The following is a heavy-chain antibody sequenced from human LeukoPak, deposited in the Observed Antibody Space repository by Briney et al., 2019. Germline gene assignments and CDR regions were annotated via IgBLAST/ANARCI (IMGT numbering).Heavy chain of an antibody. V-gene: IGHV4-34*01. Sequence: SETLSLTCAVYGGSFSGYYWSWLRQPPGKGLECIGEINHSGTTNYNPSLKSRVTISVDTSKNQFSLKLSSVTAADTAVYYCARLSGTVSGYWGQGTLVTVSS. CDR3: ARLSGTVSGY. D-gene: IGHD1-26*01. CDR2: INHSGTT. CDR1: GGSFSGYY. J-gene: IGHJ4*02.